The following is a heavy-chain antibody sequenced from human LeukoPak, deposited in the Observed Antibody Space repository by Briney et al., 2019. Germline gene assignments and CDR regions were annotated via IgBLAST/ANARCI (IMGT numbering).Heavy chain of an antibody. CDR3: AREGIAARDFDY. CDR2: ISSSGSTI. D-gene: IGHD6-6*01. CDR1: GFTFSNYE. V-gene: IGHV3-48*03. J-gene: IGHJ4*02. Sequence: GGPLRLSCAASGFTFSNYEMNWVRQAPGKGLEWVSYISSSGSTIYYADSVKGRFTISRDNAKNSLYLQMNSLRAEDTAVYYCAREGIAARDFDYWGQGTLVTVSS.